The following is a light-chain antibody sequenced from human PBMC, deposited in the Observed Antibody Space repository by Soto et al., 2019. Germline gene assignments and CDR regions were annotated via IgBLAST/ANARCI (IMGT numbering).Light chain of an antibody. CDR3: QQYNSHWT. V-gene: IGKV1-16*01. CDR1: QDISNY. Sequence: DIQITHSPSSPSASVGDRVTITFQASQDISNYLNWYQQKPGKAPKLLIYAASSLESGVPSRFSGSGSGTDFTLTISSLQPDDFATYYCQQYNSHWTFGQGTNVDIK. J-gene: IGKJ1*01. CDR2: AAS.